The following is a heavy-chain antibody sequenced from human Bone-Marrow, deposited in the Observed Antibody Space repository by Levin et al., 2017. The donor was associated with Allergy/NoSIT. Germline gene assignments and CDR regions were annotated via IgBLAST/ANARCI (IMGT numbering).Heavy chain of an antibody. CDR3: ARDSRYALDY. CDR2: INHSGST. CDR1: GGSFSGYY. D-gene: IGHD2-2*01. J-gene: IGHJ4*02. Sequence: SQTLSLTCAVYGGSFSGYYWSWIRQPPGKGLEWIGEINHSGSTNYNPSLKSRVTISVDTSKNQFSLKLSSVTAADTAVYYCARDSRYALDYWGQGTLVTVSS. V-gene: IGHV4-34*01.